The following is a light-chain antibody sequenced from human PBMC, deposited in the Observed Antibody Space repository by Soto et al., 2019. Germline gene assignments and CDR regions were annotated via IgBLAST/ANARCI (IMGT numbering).Light chain of an antibody. CDR2: AAF. CDR1: QSISSY. J-gene: IGKJ1*01. V-gene: IGKV1-39*01. Sequence: DIQMTQSPSSLSASVGDRVTITCGASQSISSYLNWYQQKPGKAPNLLIHAAFNLQSGVPSRFSDSGSGTDFTLTISSLQPEDFATYYCQQSYSFPRTFGQGAKVDI. CDR3: QQSYSFPRT.